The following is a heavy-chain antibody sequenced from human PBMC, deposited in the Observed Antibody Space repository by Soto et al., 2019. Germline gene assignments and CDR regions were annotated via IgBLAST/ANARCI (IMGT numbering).Heavy chain of an antibody. CDR3: ARPDITIFGVAPNYYYGMDV. V-gene: IGHV1-46*01. CDR1: GYTFTSYY. CDR2: INPSGGST. D-gene: IGHD3-3*01. Sequence: GASVKVSCKASGYTFTSYYMHWVRQAPGQGLEWMGIINPSGGSTSYAQKFQGRVTMTRDTSTSTVYMELSSLRSEDTAVYYCARPDITIFGVAPNYYYGMDVWGQGTTVTVSS. J-gene: IGHJ6*02.